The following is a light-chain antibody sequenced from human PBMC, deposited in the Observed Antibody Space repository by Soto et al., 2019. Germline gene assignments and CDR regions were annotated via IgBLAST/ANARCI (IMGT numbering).Light chain of an antibody. CDR3: QQSYSRPRT. J-gene: IGKJ1*01. V-gene: IGKV1-12*01. Sequence: DIQMTQSPSSVSASVGDRVTITCRASQGISSWLAWYQQKPGKAPKFLIYDASTLQSGVPSRFSGSGSGTDFTLTINSLQPEDFATYFCQQSYSRPRTFGQGTKVDIK. CDR2: DAS. CDR1: QGISSW.